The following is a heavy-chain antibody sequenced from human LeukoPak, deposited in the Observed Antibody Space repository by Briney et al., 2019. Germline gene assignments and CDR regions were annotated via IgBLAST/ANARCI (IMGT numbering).Heavy chain of an antibody. CDR3: ARDLVPGPNRLLSDY. Sequence: GRSLRLSCAASGFTFSSYGMQWVRQAPGKGLEWVAVIWYDGNNKYYADSVKGRFTISRDNAKNTLYLQMNSLRAEDTAVYYCARDLVPGPNRLLSDYWGQGTLVTVSS. V-gene: IGHV3-33*01. J-gene: IGHJ4*02. CDR2: IWYDGNNK. D-gene: IGHD2-2*01. CDR1: GFTFSSYG.